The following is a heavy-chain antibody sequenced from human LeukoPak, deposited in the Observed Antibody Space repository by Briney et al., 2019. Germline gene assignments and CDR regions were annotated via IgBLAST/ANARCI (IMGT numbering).Heavy chain of an antibody. V-gene: IGHV4-59*01. J-gene: IGHJ1*01. CDR1: GGSISSYY. Sequence: SETLSLTCTVSGGSISSYYWSWVRQPPGKGVEGIGDIYYSGSTNYNPSLTSRVTISVDTSKNQFSLKLSSVTAADTAVYYCARSPHMVRGVIFQHWGQGTLVTVSS. D-gene: IGHD3-10*01. CDR2: IYYSGST. CDR3: ARSPHMVRGVIFQH.